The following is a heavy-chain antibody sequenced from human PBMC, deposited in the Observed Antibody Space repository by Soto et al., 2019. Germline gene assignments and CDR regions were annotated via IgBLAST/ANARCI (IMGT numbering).Heavy chain of an antibody. J-gene: IGHJ4*02. CDR2: ISGDGVTT. Sequence: EVQLVESGGDLVQRGGSRRLSCAASGFPFSSYGRHWVRHTPGKGLDGVARISGDGVTTYYADSVTGRFTVSRDNAKNTLSLQISGLRAEDTAVYYCAREYYGLLTGYYTDYWGQGTLVSVSS. D-gene: IGHD3-9*01. CDR3: AREYYGLLTGYYTDY. V-gene: IGHV3-74*01. CDR1: GFPFSSYG.